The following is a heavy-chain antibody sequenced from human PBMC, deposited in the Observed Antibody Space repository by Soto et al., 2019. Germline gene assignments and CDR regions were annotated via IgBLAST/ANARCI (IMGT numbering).Heavy chain of an antibody. CDR3: SRVGLPTKYYFDY. CDR2: TYHRSKWYN. J-gene: IGHJ4*02. CDR1: GDSVSSNSAA. Sequence: SPTLSLTCAISGDSVSSNSAAWHWIRQSPSRGLEWLGRTYHRSKWYNDYAVSVKSRITFNPDTSKNQFSLQLNSVTPEDTAVYYCSRVGLPTKYYFDYWGQGTLVTVSS. V-gene: IGHV6-1*01. D-gene: IGHD5-12*01.